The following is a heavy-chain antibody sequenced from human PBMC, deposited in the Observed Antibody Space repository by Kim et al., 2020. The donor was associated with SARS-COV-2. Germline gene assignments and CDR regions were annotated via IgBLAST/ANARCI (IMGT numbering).Heavy chain of an antibody. Sequence: KYSQKFQGRVTITRDTSASTAYMELSSLRSEDTAVYYCARGYYGGYDFTYWGQGTLVTVSS. CDR3: ARGYYGGYDFTY. D-gene: IGHD5-12*01. V-gene: IGHV1-3*01. J-gene: IGHJ4*02.